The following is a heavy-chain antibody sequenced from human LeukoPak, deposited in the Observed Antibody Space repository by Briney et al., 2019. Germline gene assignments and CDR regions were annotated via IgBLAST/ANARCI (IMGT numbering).Heavy chain of an antibody. J-gene: IGHJ5*02. CDR1: GGSISSGGYS. V-gene: IGHV4-30-2*01. CDR2: IYHSGST. CDR3: AREGPWFDP. Sequence: PSQTLSLTCAVSGGSISSGGYSGSWIRQPPGKGLEWIGYIYHSGSTYYNPSLKNRVTISVDRSKNQFSLKLGSVTAADTAVYYCAREGPWFDPWGQGTLVTVS.